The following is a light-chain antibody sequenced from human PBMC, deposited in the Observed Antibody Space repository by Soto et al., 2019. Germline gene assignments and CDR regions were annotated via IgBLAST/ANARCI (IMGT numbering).Light chain of an antibody. CDR2: DNS. CDR3: QSYDSSLGYV. Sequence: QSVLTQPPSVSGAPGQRVTISCTGSSSNIGANHDVHWYQQLPGTAPKLLIYDNSNRPSGVPDRFSGSKSGTSASLAITGLQAEDEADYYGQSYDSSLGYVFGTGTKVTVL. V-gene: IGLV1-40*01. J-gene: IGLJ1*01. CDR1: SSNIGANHD.